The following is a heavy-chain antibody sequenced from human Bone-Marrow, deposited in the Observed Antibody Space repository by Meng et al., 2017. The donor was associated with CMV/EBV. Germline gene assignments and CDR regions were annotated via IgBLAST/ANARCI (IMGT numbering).Heavy chain of an antibody. J-gene: IGHJ6*02. Sequence: ETLSLTCAASGFTVSSNYMSWVRQAPGKGLEWVSVIYSGGSTYYADSVKGRFTISRDNSKNTLYLQMNSLRAEDTAVYYCARGKVVPAAIGYYYYGMDVWGQGTTVTVSS. V-gene: IGHV3-53*01. CDR2: IYSGGST. CDR1: GFTVSSNY. CDR3: ARGKVVPAAIGYYYYGMDV. D-gene: IGHD2-2*02.